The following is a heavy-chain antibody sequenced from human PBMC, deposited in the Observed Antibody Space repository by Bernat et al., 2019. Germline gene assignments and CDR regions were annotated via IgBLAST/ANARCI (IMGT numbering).Heavy chain of an antibody. D-gene: IGHD3-9*01. J-gene: IGHJ4*02. Sequence: QVTLKESGPVLVKPTETLTLTCTVSGFSLSNARMGVSWIRQPPGKALEWLAHIFSNDEKSYSTSLKSRLTISKDTSKSQVVLTMTNMDPVDTAVYYCTTEPTVLRYFDWFYWGQGTLVTVSS. CDR2: IFSNDEK. CDR3: TTEPTVLRYFDWFY. CDR1: GFSLSNARMG. V-gene: IGHV2-26*01.